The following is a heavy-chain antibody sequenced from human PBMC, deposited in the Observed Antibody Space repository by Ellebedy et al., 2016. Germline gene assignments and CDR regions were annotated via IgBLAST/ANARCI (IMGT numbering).Heavy chain of an antibody. J-gene: IGHJ4*02. CDR2: ISYDGNDK. CDR3: AKGGVTWLTRTYIDS. CDR1: GFTFNNYG. V-gene: IGHV3-30*18. D-gene: IGHD5-24*01. Sequence: GGSLRLSXAASGFTFNNYGMHWVRQALGKGLEWVAVISYDGNDKYCSDSVKGRFTISRDNSKNTLYLQMNSLRTEDTAVYYCAKGGVTWLTRTYIDSWGQGTLVTVSS.